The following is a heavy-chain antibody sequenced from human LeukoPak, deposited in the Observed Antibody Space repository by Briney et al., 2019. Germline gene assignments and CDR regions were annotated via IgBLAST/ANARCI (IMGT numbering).Heavy chain of an antibody. Sequence: GGSLRLSCAASGFTFSSYGMHWVRQAPGKGLEWVAVIWYDGSNKYYADSVKGRFTISRDNSKNTLYLRMNSLRAEDTAVYYCARGESGRYYYYYGMDVWGQGTTVTVSS. CDR3: ARGESGRYYYYYGMDV. D-gene: IGHD5-12*01. J-gene: IGHJ6*02. CDR1: GFTFSSYG. V-gene: IGHV3-33*01. CDR2: IWYDGSNK.